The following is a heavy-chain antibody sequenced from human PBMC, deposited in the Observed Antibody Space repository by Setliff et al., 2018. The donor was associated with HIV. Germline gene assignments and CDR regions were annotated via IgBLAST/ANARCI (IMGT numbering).Heavy chain of an antibody. J-gene: IGHJ4*02. Sequence: LETLSLTCTVSGGSITRTPYYWGWIRQPPGKGLEWIGSIHHSGTAYDNPSLKSRVTISVDPSKNQILLRLSSVTAADTAVYYCARLSGGMVPNYWGQGTLVTVSS. CDR1: GGSITRTPYY. V-gene: IGHV4-39*01. CDR2: IHHSGTA. D-gene: IGHD3-10*01. CDR3: ARLSGGMVPNY.